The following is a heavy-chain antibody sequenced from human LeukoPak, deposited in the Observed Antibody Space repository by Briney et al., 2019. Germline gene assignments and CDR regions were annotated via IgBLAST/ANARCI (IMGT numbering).Heavy chain of an antibody. CDR1: GGSFSGYY. CDR3: ARRSHRLDWLLWKP. J-gene: IGHJ4*02. Sequence: SETLSLTCAVYGGSFSGYYWSWIRQPLGKGLEWIGEINHSGSTNYNPSLKSRLTISVDTSKNQFSLKLSPVTAADTAVYYCARRSHRLDWLLWKPWGQGTLVTVSS. V-gene: IGHV4-34*01. CDR2: INHSGST. D-gene: IGHD3-9*01.